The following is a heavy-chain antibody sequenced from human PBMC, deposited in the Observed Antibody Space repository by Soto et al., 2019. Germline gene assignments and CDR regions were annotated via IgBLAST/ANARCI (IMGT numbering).Heavy chain of an antibody. V-gene: IGHV6-1*01. J-gene: IGHJ4*02. Sequence: SQTRSLTCAISGDSVSSNSAAWNWIRQSPSRCLEWLGRTYYRSKWYNDYAESVKSRITINPDTSKNQFSLHLNSVTPEDTAVYYCARDPPDFHSAFDYWGQGTLVTVSS. CDR2: TYYRSKWYN. D-gene: IGHD4-4*01. CDR3: ARDPPDFHSAFDY. CDR1: GDSVSSNSAA.